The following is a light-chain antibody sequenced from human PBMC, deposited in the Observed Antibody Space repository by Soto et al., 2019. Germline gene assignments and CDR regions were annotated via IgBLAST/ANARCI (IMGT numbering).Light chain of an antibody. Sequence: QSVLTQPPSASGTPGQRVTISCSGSTSNIGSNTVNWFQHLPGTAPKLLIHGNNKRPSGVPDRCSGSKSGSSASLAISGLQAEDEADYYCATCADSLNGLYVFGAGTKVTVL. J-gene: IGLJ1*01. CDR3: ATCADSLNGLYV. CDR2: GNN. CDR1: TSNIGSNT. V-gene: IGLV1-44*01.